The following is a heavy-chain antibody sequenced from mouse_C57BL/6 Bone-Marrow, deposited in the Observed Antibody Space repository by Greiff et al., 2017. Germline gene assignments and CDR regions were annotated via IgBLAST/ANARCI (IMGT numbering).Heavy chain of an antibody. V-gene: IGHV2-2*01. J-gene: IGHJ2*01. CDR1: GFSLTSYG. CDR3: ARNHLYYFDY. Sequence: VKLQQSGPGLVQPSQSLSITCTVSGFSLTSYGVHWVRQSPGKGLEWLGVIWSGGSTDYNAAFISRLSISKDNSKSQVFFKMNSLQADDTAIYYCARNHLYYFDYWGQGTTLTVSS. CDR2: IWSGGST. D-gene: IGHD6-1*01.